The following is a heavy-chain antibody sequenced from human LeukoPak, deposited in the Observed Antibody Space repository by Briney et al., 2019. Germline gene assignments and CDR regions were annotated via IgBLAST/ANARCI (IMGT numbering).Heavy chain of an antibody. V-gene: IGHV3-48*03. Sequence: GGSLRLSCEASGFXFSSYEMNWVRQAPGKGLEWVSYISTTGTTIYYSDSVRGRFTISRDNARNSLFLQMSSLRAEHTAVYYCARGRRGGYNYWGQGTLVTVSS. CDR3: ARGRRGGYNY. D-gene: IGHD5-24*01. J-gene: IGHJ4*02. CDR1: GFXFSSYE. CDR2: ISTTGTTI.